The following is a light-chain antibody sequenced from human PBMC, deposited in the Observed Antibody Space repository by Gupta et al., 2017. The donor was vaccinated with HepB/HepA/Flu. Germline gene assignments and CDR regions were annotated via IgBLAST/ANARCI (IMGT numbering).Light chain of an antibody. CDR2: KDS. V-gene: IGLV3-25*03. CDR3: QSTDSSATYVI. J-gene: IGLJ2*01. CDR1: ALSIQY. Sequence: SSELPQPPSLSVSPGQTARTTCSGDALSIQYAYWYQQKPGQAPLLIIFKDSERPSGIPERFSGSSSETIVTLTISGVQAEDEADYYCQSTDSSATYVIFGGGTKLTVL.